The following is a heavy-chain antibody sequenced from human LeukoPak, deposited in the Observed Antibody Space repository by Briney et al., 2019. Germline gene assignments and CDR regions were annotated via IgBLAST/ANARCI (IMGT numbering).Heavy chain of an antibody. CDR3: ARRAGAYSHPYDY. D-gene: IGHD4/OR15-4a*01. CDR2: ISSSSNYI. Sequence: GGSLRLSCAASGFTFSSYSMNWVRQAPGKGLEWVSSISSSSNYIYYADSVKGRFTISRDNAKNSLYLQMNSLRAEDTAVYYCARRAGAYSHPYDYWGQGTLVTVSS. J-gene: IGHJ4*02. CDR1: GFTFSSYS. V-gene: IGHV3-21*01.